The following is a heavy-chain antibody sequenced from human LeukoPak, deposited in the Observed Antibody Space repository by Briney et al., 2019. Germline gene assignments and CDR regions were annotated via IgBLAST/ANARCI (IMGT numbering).Heavy chain of an antibody. CDR2: ISYGGSNK. Sequence: GGSLRLSCAASGFAFSTFAMHWVRQTPGKGLDWVSVISYGGSNKYYADSVKGRFTISRDNSKNTLYLQMNSLRPEDTAIYYCARVGYRPGHGDYAFYIWGQGTLVTVSS. D-gene: IGHD3-10*01. J-gene: IGHJ3*02. CDR3: ARVGYRPGHGDYAFYI. V-gene: IGHV3-30*01. CDR1: GFAFSTFA.